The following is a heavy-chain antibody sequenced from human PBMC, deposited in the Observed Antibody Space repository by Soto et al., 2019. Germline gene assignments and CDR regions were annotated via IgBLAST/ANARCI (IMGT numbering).Heavy chain of an antibody. CDR1: GFTFSSYW. Sequence: EVQLVESGGGLVQPGGSLRLSCAASGFTFSSYWMHWVRQAPGKGLVWVSRINSDGSSTSYADSVKGRFTISRGNAKNTLYLQMNSLRAEDTAVYYCARGKGGYCSGGSCSYDFDYWGQGTLVTVSS. J-gene: IGHJ4*02. D-gene: IGHD2-15*01. CDR3: ARGKGGYCSGGSCSYDFDY. V-gene: IGHV3-74*01. CDR2: INSDGSST.